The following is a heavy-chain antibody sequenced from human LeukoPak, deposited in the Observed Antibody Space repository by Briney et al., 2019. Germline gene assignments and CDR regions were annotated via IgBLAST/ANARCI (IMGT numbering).Heavy chain of an antibody. J-gene: IGHJ6*03. CDR3: XXXGGLVRGVHYYYMDV. V-gene: IGHV3-30*02. CDR2: IRYDGSEK. CDR1: GFTFSSYA. D-gene: IGHD3-10*01. Sequence: GGSLRLSCAASGFTFSSYAMHWVRQAPGKGLEWVAFIRYDGSEKYYADSGKGRFTISRDNSKNTLSLQMNSLRPNDTAVNYXXXXGGLVRGVHYYYMDVWGKGTTVTISS.